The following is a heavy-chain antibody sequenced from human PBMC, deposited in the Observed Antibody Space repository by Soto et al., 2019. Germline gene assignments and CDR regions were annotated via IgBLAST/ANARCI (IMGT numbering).Heavy chain of an antibody. CDR1: GFTFSGYA. Sequence: EVQLLESGGGLVQPGGSLRLSCAASGFTFSGYAMSWVRQAPGKGLEWLSSVGGTNDLTHYAGSVKGRFTISRDNSKNTLYLQMNSLRAEDTAVYYCAKLSVSGGYYPDYWGQGTLVTVSS. CDR2: VGGTNDLT. CDR3: AKLSVSGGYYPDY. D-gene: IGHD3-3*01. J-gene: IGHJ4*02. V-gene: IGHV3-23*01.